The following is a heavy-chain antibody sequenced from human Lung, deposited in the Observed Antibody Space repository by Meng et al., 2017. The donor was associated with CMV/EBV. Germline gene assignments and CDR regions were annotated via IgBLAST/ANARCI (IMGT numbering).Heavy chain of an antibody. CDR3: ARGSTSVTMIVVVITAASLAYDS. J-gene: IGHJ4*02. V-gene: IGHV4-34*01. CDR2: INHRGST. CDR1: GGSFSGYD. Sequence: SETLSLTCAVYGGSFSGYDWSWIRQSPGKGLEWIGEINHRGSTNYNPSLKSRLTISVDTSKNQFSLKLNSVTAADTAVYYCARGSTSVTMIVVVITAASLAYDSWGQETLVTVSS. D-gene: IGHD3-22*01.